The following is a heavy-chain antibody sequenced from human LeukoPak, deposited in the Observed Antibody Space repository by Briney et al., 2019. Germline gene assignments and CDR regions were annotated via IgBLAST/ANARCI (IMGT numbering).Heavy chain of an antibody. CDR2: INHSGST. J-gene: IGHJ4*02. Sequence: SETLSLTCAVYGGSFSGYYWSWIRQPPGKGLEWIGEINHSGSTNYNPSLKSRVTISVDTSKNQFSLKLSSVTAADTAVYCCARGDYVWGSYRSHHFDYWGQGTLVTISS. CDR1: GGSFSGYY. D-gene: IGHD3-16*02. CDR3: ARGDYVWGSYRSHHFDY. V-gene: IGHV4-34*01.